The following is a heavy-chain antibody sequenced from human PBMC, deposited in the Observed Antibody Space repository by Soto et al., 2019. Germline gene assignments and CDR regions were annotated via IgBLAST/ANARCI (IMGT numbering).Heavy chain of an antibody. CDR1: GFTFSSYS. Sequence: EVQLVESGGGLVQPGGSLRLSCAASGFTFSSYSMNWVRQAPGKGLEWVSYISSSSSTIYYAGSVKGRFTISRDNDKNSLYLQMNSLRAEDTAVYYCAREGHPLNWFDPWGQGTQVTVSS. V-gene: IGHV3-48*01. J-gene: IGHJ5*02. CDR2: ISSSSSTI. CDR3: AREGHPLNWFDP.